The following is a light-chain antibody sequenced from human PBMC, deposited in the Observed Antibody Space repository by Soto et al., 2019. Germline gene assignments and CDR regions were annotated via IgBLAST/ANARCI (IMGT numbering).Light chain of an antibody. V-gene: IGLV2-14*01. Sequence: QSALTQPASVSGSPGQSIAISCTGTSSDVGGYNYVSWYQQLPGKAPKLLISEVSNRPLGVSHRFSGSKSGNTASLTISGLQAEDEADYYCSSYRTSGPFVXGTGTKSPS. CDR2: EVS. CDR1: SSDVGGYNY. J-gene: IGLJ1*01. CDR3: SSYRTSGPFV.